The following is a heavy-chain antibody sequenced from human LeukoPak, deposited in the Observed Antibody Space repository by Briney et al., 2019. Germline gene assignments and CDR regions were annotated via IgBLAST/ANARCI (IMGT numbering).Heavy chain of an antibody. D-gene: IGHD6-13*01. V-gene: IGHV4-34*01. J-gene: IGHJ4*02. CDR1: GGSISSYY. Sequence: PSETLSLTCTVSGGSISSYYWSWIRQPPGKGLEWIGEINHSGSTNYNPSLKSRVTISVDTSKNQFSLKLSSVTAADTAVYYCARGRGYSSSAGRLDYWGQGTLVTVSS. CDR3: ARGRGYSSSAGRLDY. CDR2: INHSGST.